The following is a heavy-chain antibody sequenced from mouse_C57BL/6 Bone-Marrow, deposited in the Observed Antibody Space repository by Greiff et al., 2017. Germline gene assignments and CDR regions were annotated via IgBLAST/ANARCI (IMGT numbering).Heavy chain of an antibody. CDR2: INYDGSST. CDR1: GFTFSDYY. V-gene: IGHV5-16*01. J-gene: IGHJ2*01. CDR3: ARDDGSYYYGLDY. Sequence: EVQLVESEGGLVQPGSSMKLSCTASGFTFSDYYMAWVRQVPEKGLEWVANINYDGSSTYYLDSLKSRFIISRDNAKNILYRQMSSLKSEDTATYYCARDDGSYYYGLDYWGQGTTLTVSS. D-gene: IGHD1-1*01.